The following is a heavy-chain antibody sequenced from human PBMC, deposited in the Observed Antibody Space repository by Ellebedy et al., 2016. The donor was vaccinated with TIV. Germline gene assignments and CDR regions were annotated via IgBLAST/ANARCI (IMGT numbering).Heavy chain of an antibody. V-gene: IGHV3-13*04. CDR1: GFTFSSYD. Sequence: GGSLRLXXAASGFTFSSYDMHWVRQATGKGLEWVSAIGTAGDTYYPGSVKGRFTISRENAKNSLYLQMNSLRAGDTAVYYCARDHSLHHQSTSRFDYWGQGTLVTVSS. J-gene: IGHJ4*02. CDR3: ARDHSLHHQSTSRFDY. CDR2: IGTAGDT. D-gene: IGHD5/OR15-5a*01.